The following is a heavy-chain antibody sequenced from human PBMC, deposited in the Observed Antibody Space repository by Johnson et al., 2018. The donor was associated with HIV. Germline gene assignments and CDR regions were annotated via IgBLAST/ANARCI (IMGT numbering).Heavy chain of an antibody. D-gene: IGHD3-22*01. CDR3: ARDVGNYWPDSFDI. CDR1: GFTFSSYW. J-gene: IGHJ3*02. CDR2: IKQDGSEK. Sequence: VQLVESGGGLVQPGGSLRLSCAASGFTFSSYWMSWVRQAPGKGLEWVANIKQDGSEKYYVDSVKGRFTISRDNAKNSLYLQMNSLRAEDTAVYYCARDVGNYWPDSFDIWGQGTMVIVSS. V-gene: IGHV3-7*01.